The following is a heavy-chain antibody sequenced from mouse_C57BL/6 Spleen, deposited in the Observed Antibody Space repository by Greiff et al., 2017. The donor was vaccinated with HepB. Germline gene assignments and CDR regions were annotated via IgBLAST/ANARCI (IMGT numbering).Heavy chain of an antibody. Sequence: VQLVESGAELVRPGASVKLSCKASGYTFTDYYINWVKQRPGQGLEWIARIYPGSGNTYYNEKFKGKATLTAEKSSSTAYMQLSSLTSEDSAVYFCARETYYYGSSYGYFDVWGTGTTVTVSS. V-gene: IGHV1-76*01. CDR3: ARETYYYGSSYGYFDV. CDR2: IYPGSGNT. J-gene: IGHJ1*03. D-gene: IGHD1-1*01. CDR1: GYTFTDYY.